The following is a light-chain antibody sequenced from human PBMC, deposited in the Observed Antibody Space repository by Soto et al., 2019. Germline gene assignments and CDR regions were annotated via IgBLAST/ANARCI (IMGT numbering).Light chain of an antibody. CDR2: DVN. J-gene: IGLJ2*01. CDR3: CSYAGTFVV. CDR1: SSDVGGYNY. V-gene: IGLV2-11*01. Sequence: QSVLTQPRSVSGSPGQSVTISCTGTSSDVGGYNYVSWYQQHPGKVPKLMIYDVNKRPSGVPDRFSGSKSGNTASLTISGLQAKDEADYYCCSYAGTFVVFGGGTKLTVL.